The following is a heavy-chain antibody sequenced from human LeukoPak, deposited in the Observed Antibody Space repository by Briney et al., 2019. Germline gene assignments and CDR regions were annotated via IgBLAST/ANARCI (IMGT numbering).Heavy chain of an antibody. Sequence: GGSLRLSCAASGFTFSSYSMNWVRQAPGKGLEWVSAISGSGSTIYYADSVKGRFTISRDNAKNSLYLQMNSLRAEDTAVYYCARDPTSDYYMDVWGKGTTVTVSS. CDR3: ARDPTSDYYMDV. J-gene: IGHJ6*03. D-gene: IGHD3-16*01. CDR2: ISGSGSTI. CDR1: GFTFSSYS. V-gene: IGHV3-48*04.